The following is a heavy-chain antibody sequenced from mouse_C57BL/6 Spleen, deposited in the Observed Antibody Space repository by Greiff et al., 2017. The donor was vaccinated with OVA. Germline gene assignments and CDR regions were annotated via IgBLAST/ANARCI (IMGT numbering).Heavy chain of an antibody. CDR3: ARNNYGSSYSY. CDR1: GYTFTSYW. CDR2: IYPGSGNT. V-gene: IGHV1-55*01. D-gene: IGHD1-1*01. Sequence: QVQLQQPGAELVKPGASVKMSCKASGYTFTSYWITWVKQRPGQGLEWIGDIYPGSGNTNYNEKFKSKATLTVDTSSSTAYMQLSSLTSEVSAVYCGARNNYGSSYSYWGQGTTLTVSS. J-gene: IGHJ2*01.